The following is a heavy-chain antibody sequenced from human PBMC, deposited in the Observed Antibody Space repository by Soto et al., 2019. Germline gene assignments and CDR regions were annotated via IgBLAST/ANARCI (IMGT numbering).Heavy chain of an antibody. CDR3: AVGDYDILTGNAFDI. CDR2: IVVVSGNT. V-gene: IGHV1-58*02. D-gene: IGHD3-9*01. Sequence: ASVKVSCKASGFTFTSSAMQWVRQARGQRLEWIGWIVVVSGNTNYAQKFQERVTITRDMSTSTAYMELSSLRSEDTAVYYCAVGDYDILTGNAFDIWGQGTMVTVSS. J-gene: IGHJ3*02. CDR1: GFTFTSSA.